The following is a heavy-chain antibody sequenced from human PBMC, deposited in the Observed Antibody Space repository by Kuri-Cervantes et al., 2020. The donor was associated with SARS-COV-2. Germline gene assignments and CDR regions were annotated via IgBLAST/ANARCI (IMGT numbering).Heavy chain of an antibody. CDR3: ARGYCSSTSCPPYYYYGMDV. V-gene: IGHV3-48*02. D-gene: IGHD2-2*01. CDR1: GGSISSYY. Sequence: GESLKISCTVSGGSISSYYWSWIRQAPGKGLEWVSYISSSSSTIYYADSVKGRFTISRDNAKNSLYLQMNSLRDEDTAVYYCARGYCSSTSCPPYYYYGMDVWGQGTTVTVSS. J-gene: IGHJ6*02. CDR2: ISSSSSTI.